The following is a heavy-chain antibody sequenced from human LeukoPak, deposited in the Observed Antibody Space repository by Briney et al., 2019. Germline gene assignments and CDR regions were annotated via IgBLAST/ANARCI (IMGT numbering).Heavy chain of an antibody. CDR1: GFTFIGYY. CDR2: INPNSGGT. CDR3: ARESSSWYPSFDY. Sequence: ASVKVSCKASGFTFIGYYINWVRQAPGQGLEWMGWINPNSGGTNYAQKFQGWVTMTRDTSISTAYMELSRLRSDDTAVYYCARESSSWYPSFDYWGQGTLVTVSS. V-gene: IGHV1-2*04. J-gene: IGHJ4*02. D-gene: IGHD6-13*01.